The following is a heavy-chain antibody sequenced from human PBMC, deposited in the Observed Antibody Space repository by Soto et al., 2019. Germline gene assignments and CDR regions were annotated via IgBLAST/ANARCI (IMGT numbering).Heavy chain of an antibody. CDR2: IYYSGST. V-gene: IGHV4-61*01. D-gene: IGHD5-12*01. J-gene: IGHJ4*02. CDR1: GGSVSSGSYC. CDR3: ARDGSGDGYNLYYFDY. Sequence: SETLSLTCTVSGGSVSSGSYCWSWIRQPPGKGLEWIGYIYYSGSTNYNPSLKSRVTISVDTSKNQFSLKLSSVTAADTAVYYCARDGSGDGYNLYYFDYWGQGTLVTVSS.